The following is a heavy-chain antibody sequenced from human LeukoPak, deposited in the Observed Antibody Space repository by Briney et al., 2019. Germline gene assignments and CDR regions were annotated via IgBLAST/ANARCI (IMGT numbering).Heavy chain of an antibody. Sequence: GGSLRLSCAASGFTFDDYAMHWVRHAPGEGLGWVSVISWNSGSIGYADSVKGRFTISRDNAKNSLYLQMNSLRAEDTALYYCAKDRWYYYDSSGLLDYWGQGTLVTVSS. CDR3: AKDRWYYYDSSGLLDY. J-gene: IGHJ4*02. CDR1: GFTFDDYA. V-gene: IGHV3-9*01. CDR2: ISWNSGSI. D-gene: IGHD3-22*01.